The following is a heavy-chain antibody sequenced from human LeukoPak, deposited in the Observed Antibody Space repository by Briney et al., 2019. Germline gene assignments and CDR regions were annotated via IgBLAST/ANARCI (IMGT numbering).Heavy chain of an antibody. D-gene: IGHD3-10*01. V-gene: IGHV4-4*07. CDR3: ARVTESYGSGRRHNYYYYYMDV. J-gene: IGHJ6*03. CDR1: GGSISSYY. CDR2: IYTSGST. Sequence: SETLSLTCTVSGGSISSYYWSWIRQPAGKGLEWIGRIYTSGSTNYNPSLKSRVTISVDTSKNQFSLKLSSVTAADTAVYYCARVTESYGSGRRHNYYYYYMDVWGKGTTVTISS.